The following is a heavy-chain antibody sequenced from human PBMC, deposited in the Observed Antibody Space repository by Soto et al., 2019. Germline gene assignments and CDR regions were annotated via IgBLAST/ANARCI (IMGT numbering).Heavy chain of an antibody. V-gene: IGHV3-48*01. CDR3: ARDQYDILTGPNY. Sequence: PGGSLRLSCAASGFTFSSYSMNWVRQAPGKGLEWVSYISSSSSTIYYADSVKGRFTISRDNSKNTLYLQMNGLRPEDAAVYYCARDQYDILTGPNYWGQGTLVTSPQ. D-gene: IGHD3-9*01. CDR1: GFTFSSYS. CDR2: ISSSSSTI. J-gene: IGHJ4*02.